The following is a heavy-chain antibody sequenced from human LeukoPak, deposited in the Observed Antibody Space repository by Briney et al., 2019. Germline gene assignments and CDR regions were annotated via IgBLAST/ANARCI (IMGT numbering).Heavy chain of an antibody. V-gene: IGHV3-48*01. D-gene: IGHD3-10*01. CDR3: ARDLRGSDAYYFDY. Sequence: GGSLRLSCAASGFTFSIYWMSWVRQAPGKGLEWVSYISSSSTIYYADSVKGRFTISRDNAKNSLYLQMNSLRAEDTAVYYCARDLRGSDAYYFDYWGQGTLVTVSS. CDR1: GFTFSIYW. J-gene: IGHJ4*02. CDR2: ISSSSTI.